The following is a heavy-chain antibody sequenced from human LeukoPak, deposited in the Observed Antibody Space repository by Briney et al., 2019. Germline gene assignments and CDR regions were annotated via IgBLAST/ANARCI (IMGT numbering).Heavy chain of an antibody. CDR3: ATQNHIVVVPAAIQDY. CDR1: GFTFSSYS. J-gene: IGHJ4*02. D-gene: IGHD2-2*02. V-gene: IGHV3-21*01. CDR2: TSSSSSYI. Sequence: PGGSLRLSCAASGFTFSSYSMNWVRQAPGKGLEWVSSTSSSSSYIYYADSVKGRFTISRDNAKNSLYLQMNSLRAEDTAVYYCATQNHIVVVPAAIQDYWGQGTLVTVSS.